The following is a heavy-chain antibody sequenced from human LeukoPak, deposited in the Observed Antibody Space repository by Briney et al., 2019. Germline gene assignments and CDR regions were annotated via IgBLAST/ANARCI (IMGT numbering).Heavy chain of an antibody. CDR1: GFTFSSYA. V-gene: IGHV3-23*01. Sequence: GSLRLSCAASGFTFSSYAMSWVRQAPGKALEWVSAISGSGGSTYYADSVKGRFTISRDNSKNTLYLQMNSLRAEDTAVYYCAKDLIYCSSTSCYEPGGYYYVYWGQGTLVTVSS. J-gene: IGHJ4*02. CDR3: AKDLIYCSSTSCYEPGGYYYVY. D-gene: IGHD2-2*01. CDR2: ISGSGGST.